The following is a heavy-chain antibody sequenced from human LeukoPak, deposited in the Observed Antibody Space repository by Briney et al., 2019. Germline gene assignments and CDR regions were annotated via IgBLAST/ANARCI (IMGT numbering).Heavy chain of an antibody. J-gene: IGHJ4*02. CDR2: ISYDGSNK. CDR1: GFTFSGYG. CDR3: AKAVDSSGYAVFDY. D-gene: IGHD3-22*01. Sequence: GGSLRLSCAASGFTFSGYGMHWVRQAPGKGLEWVAVISYDGSNKYYADSVKGRFTISRDNSKNTLDLQMNSLRAEDTAVYYCAKAVDSSGYAVFDYWGQGTLVTVSS. V-gene: IGHV3-30*18.